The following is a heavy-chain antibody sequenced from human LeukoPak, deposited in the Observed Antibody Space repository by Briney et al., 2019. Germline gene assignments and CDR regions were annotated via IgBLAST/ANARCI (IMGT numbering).Heavy chain of an antibody. Sequence: SETLSLTCAVYGGSFSGYYWSWIRQPPGKGLEWIGEINHSGSTNYNPSLKSRVTISVDTSKNQFSLKLSSVTAADTAVYYCARGLSSDYYYGMDVWGQGTTVTVSS. CDR3: ARGLSSDYYYGMDV. CDR1: GGSFSGYY. J-gene: IGHJ6*02. V-gene: IGHV4-34*01. CDR2: INHSGST.